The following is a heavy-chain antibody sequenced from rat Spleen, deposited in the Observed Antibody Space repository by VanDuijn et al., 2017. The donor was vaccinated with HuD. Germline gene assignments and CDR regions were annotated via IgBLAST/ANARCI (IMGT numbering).Heavy chain of an antibody. CDR3: ARWGALGDY. CDR1: GFTFSDYN. CDR2: ISYDVRST. D-gene: IGHD5-1*01. V-gene: IGHV5-7*01. Sequence: DVQLVESGGGLVQPGRSLKLSCASSGFTFSDYNMAWVRQAPKKGLEGVATISYDVRSTYYPDSVKGRFNISRDNAKSTLYLQMDSLRSEDTATYYCARWGALGDYWGQGVMVTVSS. J-gene: IGHJ2*01.